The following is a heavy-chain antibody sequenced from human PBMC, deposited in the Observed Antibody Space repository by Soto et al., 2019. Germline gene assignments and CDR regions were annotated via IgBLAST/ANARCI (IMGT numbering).Heavy chain of an antibody. CDR1: GGSFSGYY. J-gene: IGHJ5*02. CDR3: ARGRRGYSYSKNWFDP. Sequence: SETLSLTCAVYGGSFSGYYWSWIRQPPGKGLEWIGEINHSGSTNYNPSLKSRVTISVDTSKNQFSLKLSSVTAADTAVYYCARGRRGYSYSKNWFDPWGQGALVTAPQ. V-gene: IGHV4-34*01. CDR2: INHSGST. D-gene: IGHD5-18*01.